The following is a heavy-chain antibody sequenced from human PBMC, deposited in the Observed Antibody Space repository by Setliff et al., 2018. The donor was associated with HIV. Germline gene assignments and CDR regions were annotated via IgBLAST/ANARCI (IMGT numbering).Heavy chain of an antibody. V-gene: IGHV3-21*01. J-gene: IGHJ6*03. D-gene: IGHD4-17*01. CDR1: GFIFSKYS. Sequence: GGSLRLSCAASGFIFSKYSLSWVRQTPGKGLEWVSSLSGSSSYWKYADSVKGRFTSSRDNAKNSLYLQMSSLRAEDTAVYYCAREIRAGDYPPYNYYFYMDVWGKGTTVTVSS. CDR2: LSGSSSYW. CDR3: AREIRAGDYPPYNYYFYMDV.